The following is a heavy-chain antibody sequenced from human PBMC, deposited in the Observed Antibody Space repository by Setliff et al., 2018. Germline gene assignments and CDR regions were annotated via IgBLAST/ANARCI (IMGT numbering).Heavy chain of an antibody. J-gene: IGHJ5*02. CDR1: GGSISRSSYH. D-gene: IGHD6-19*01. CDR2: IYYSGST. Sequence: SETLSLTCSVSGGSISRSSYHYVWIRQPPGKGLEWIGSIYYSGSTYYNPSLKSRVTISVDTSKNQFSLKLSSVTAADTAVYYCARSKSSSGWLNWFDPWGQGTLVTVYS. CDR3: ARSKSSSGWLNWFDP. V-gene: IGHV4-39*07.